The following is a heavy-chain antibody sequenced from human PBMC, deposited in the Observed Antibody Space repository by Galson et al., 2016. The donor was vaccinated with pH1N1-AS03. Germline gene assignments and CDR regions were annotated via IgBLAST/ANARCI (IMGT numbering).Heavy chain of an antibody. CDR3: VRSLAAAGNY. J-gene: IGHJ4*02. V-gene: IGHV3-30*04. CDR1: GFSFGDFA. CDR2: ISYDGSEK. Sequence: SLRLSCAASGFSFGDFALHWVRQAPGKGLEWVAFISYDGSEKSYADSVQGRVTISRDNSKTTVHLELNSLRGADTAVDYCVRSLAAAGNYWGQGTLVIVSS. D-gene: IGHD6-13*01.